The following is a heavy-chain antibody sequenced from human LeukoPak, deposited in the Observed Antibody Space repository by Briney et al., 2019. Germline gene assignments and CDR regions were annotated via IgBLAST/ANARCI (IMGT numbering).Heavy chain of an antibody. CDR3: ARDRGWRSSGYYLYHFDY. Sequence: GGPLRLSWVASGFTLTDYLMSWVRQAPGKGLEGVASIKHNGGEKYYVDSVKGRFTISRDNAKNSLYLEMSSLRVEDTAVYYCARDRGWRSSGYYLYHFDYWGQGTLVTFAS. V-gene: IGHV3-7*01. CDR2: IKHNGGEK. CDR1: GFTLTDYL. D-gene: IGHD3-22*01. J-gene: IGHJ4*02.